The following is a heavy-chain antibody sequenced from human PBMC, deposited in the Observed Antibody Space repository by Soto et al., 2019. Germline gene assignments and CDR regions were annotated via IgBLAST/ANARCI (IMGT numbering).Heavy chain of an antibody. CDR3: AHSRNLITEDAQVGDFDY. D-gene: IGHD3-10*01. V-gene: IGHV2-5*02. CDR1: GFSLTTDGVG. Sequence: QITLKESGPTLVKPTQTLTLTCNFSGFSLTTDGVGGGWVRQPPGGALEWLSLIYWDDDERYSPSLKTRLTITKDPSKNPVDLIMTNMDPVDTATYYCAHSRNLITEDAQVGDFDYWGQGILVTVSS. CDR2: IYWDDDE. J-gene: IGHJ4*02.